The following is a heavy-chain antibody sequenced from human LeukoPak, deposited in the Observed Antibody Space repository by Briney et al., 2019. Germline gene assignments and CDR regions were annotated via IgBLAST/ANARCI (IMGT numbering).Heavy chain of an antibody. J-gene: IGHJ6*03. Sequence: SETLSLTCAVSGGSISSSNWWSWVRRPPGKGLEWIGEIYHSGSTNYNPSLKSRVTISVDKSKNQFSLKLSSVTAADTAVYYCARLSVRAMVRGAAATYYYYYMDVWGKGTTVTVSS. CDR1: GGSISSSNW. CDR3: ARLSVRAMVRGAAATYYYYYMDV. CDR2: IYHSGST. V-gene: IGHV4-4*02. D-gene: IGHD3-10*01.